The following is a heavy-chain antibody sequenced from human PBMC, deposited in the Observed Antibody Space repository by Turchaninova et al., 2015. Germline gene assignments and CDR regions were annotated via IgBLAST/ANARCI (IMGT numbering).Heavy chain of an antibody. J-gene: IGHJ4*02. V-gene: IGHV4-38-2*02. CDR2: IYHSGST. D-gene: IGHD3-22*01. Sequence: QVQLQESGPGLVKPSETLSLTSAVSGYSISRGYYWGWIRQSPGKGLEWIGSIYHSGSTYYNPSRKSRVTISVDTSKSQFSLKLSSVTAADTAVYYCARERDDSSTPDNWGQGTLVTVSS. CDR1: GYSISRGYY. CDR3: ARERDDSSTPDN.